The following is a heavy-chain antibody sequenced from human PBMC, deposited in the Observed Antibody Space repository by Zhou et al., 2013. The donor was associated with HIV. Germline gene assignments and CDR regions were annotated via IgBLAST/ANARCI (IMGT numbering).Heavy chain of an antibody. J-gene: IGHJ4*02. CDR3: ARGFADY. CDR2: INPNSGDT. D-gene: IGHD3-3*01. Sequence: QVQLVQSGAEVKMPGASVKVSCKASGYTFTDYYIHWVRQAPGQGLEWMGWINPNSGDTSSAQKFQGRVTLTRDTSIDTAYMELTRLTFDDAAVYYCARGFADYWGQGTLGHRLL. CDR1: GYTFTDYY. V-gene: IGHV1-2*02.